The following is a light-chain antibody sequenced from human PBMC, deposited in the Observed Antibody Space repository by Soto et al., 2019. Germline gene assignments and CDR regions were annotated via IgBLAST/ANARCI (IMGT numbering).Light chain of an antibody. J-gene: IGKJ5*01. V-gene: IGKV3-11*01. CDR2: DAS. Sequence: IVFTQSPAALSLSPGKIATLSCRTSQSVSSYLAWYQQKPGQAPRLLIYDASNRATGIPARFSGSGSGTDFTLTISSLEPEDFAVYYCQQRSNWPSITFGQGTRLEIK. CDR1: QSVSSY. CDR3: QQRSNWPSIT.